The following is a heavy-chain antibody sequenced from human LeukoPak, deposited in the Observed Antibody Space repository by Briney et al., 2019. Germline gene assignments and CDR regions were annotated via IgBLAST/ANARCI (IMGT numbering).Heavy chain of an antibody. J-gene: IGHJ6*03. V-gene: IGHV1-46*01. CDR1: GYTFTSYY. Sequence: ASVKVSCKASGYTFTSYYMHWVRQAPGQGLEWMGIINPSGGSTSYAQKFQGRVTITADKSTSTAYMELSSLRSEDTAVYYCARDNGAARRGGYHYYYYMDVWGKGTTVTVSS. D-gene: IGHD6-6*01. CDR2: INPSGGST. CDR3: ARDNGAARRGGYHYYYYMDV.